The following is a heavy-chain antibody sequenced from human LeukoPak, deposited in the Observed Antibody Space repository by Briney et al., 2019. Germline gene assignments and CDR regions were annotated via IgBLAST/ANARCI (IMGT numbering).Heavy chain of an antibody. D-gene: IGHD3-3*01. V-gene: IGHV3-23*01. CDR1: GFTFSYYG. CDR3: AKQAGWGAYFSFLPFDF. J-gene: IGHJ4*02. CDR2: FGHNGDIT. Sequence: GGSLRLSCAASGFTFSYYGLSWVRQAPGKGLEWVSGFGHNGDITYSDSVKGRFTISRDNSKNTLFLQMNSLRADDTAVYFCAKQAGWGAYFSFLPFDFWGRGTLVTVSS.